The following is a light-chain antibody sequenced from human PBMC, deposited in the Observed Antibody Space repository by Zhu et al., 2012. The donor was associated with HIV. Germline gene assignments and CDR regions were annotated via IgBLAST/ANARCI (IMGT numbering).Light chain of an antibody. Sequence: EIVLTQSPATLSLSPGERATLSCRASQSVSSYLAWYQQKPGQPPRLLISRASTRATAIPDRFSGSGFGTEFTLTISSLQSEDFAVYYCQQYHNWPPTFGQGTKVEVK. V-gene: IGKV3-15*01. CDR3: QQYHNWPPT. J-gene: IGKJ1*01. CDR1: QSVSSY. CDR2: RAS.